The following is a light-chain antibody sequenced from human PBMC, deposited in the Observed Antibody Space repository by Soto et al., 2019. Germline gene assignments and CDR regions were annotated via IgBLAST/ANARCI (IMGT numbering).Light chain of an antibody. Sequence: DIQMTQSPSTLSASVGDRVTITCRASQNIRSWLAWYQLKPGKAPKLLIFDASSLESAVPSRFSGSGSGTEFTLTISSLQPDDFASYYCQQYNFYSTFGGGTKVEIK. CDR1: QNIRSW. J-gene: IGKJ4*01. V-gene: IGKV1-5*01. CDR2: DAS. CDR3: QQYNFYST.